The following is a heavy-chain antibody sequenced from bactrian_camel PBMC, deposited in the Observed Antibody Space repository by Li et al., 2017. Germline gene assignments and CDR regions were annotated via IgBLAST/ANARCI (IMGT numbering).Heavy chain of an antibody. CDR2: IYSGGEPT. D-gene: IGHD5*01. CDR1: RDTISRACR. J-gene: IGHJ4*01. V-gene: IGHV3S40*01. Sequence: DVQLVESGGGSVQAGESLRLSCVSSRDTISRACRMAWFRQGPGREREGVAGIYSGGEPTYYDESVKGRFTISRDNRENTVYLEMNQLKPEDTAMYSCAAAIEQAYGLGDPKGQVFGCNYHYSGPGTQVTVS. CDR3: AAAIEQAYGLGDPKGQVFGCNYHY.